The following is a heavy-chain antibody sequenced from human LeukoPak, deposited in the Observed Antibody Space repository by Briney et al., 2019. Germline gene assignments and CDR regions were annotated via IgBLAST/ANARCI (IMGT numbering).Heavy chain of an antibody. CDR2: ISYDGSHE. D-gene: IGHD6-19*01. CDR1: GFTFSSYA. Sequence: GRSLRLSCAASGFTFSSYAVHWVRQAPGKGLEWVAVISYDGSHEYYADSVKGRFTISRDNSKNTLYLQMSSLRAEDTAVYYCAKDLGPSGLGSGWPFDYWGQGTLVTVSS. CDR3: AKDLGPSGLGSGWPFDY. J-gene: IGHJ4*02. V-gene: IGHV3-30*18.